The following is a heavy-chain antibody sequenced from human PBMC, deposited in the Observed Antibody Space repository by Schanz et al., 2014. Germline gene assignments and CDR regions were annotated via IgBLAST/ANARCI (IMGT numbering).Heavy chain of an antibody. CDR3: AKDLGTRGVGATLNY. CDR2: IWFDGNNK. Sequence: QVQLVESGGGVVQPGRSLRLSCATSGFTFSSYGMHWVRQAPGKGLEWVAVIWFDGNNKYYADSVKGRFTISRDNFNDIVYLQMNGLRAEDTAKYFCAKDLGTRGVGATLNYWGQGSLVTVSS. J-gene: IGHJ4*02. CDR1: GFTFSSYG. D-gene: IGHD1-26*01. V-gene: IGHV3-33*06.